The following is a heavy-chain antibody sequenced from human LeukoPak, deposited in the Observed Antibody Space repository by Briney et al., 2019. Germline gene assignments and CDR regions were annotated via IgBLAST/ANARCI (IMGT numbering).Heavy chain of an antibody. J-gene: IGHJ3*02. CDR3: ARVVRYFDWLGDAFDI. CDR2: ISAYNGNT. CDR1: GCTFTSYG. Sequence: ASVKVSCKASGCTFTSYGISWVRQAPGQGLEWMGWISAYNGNTNYAQKLQGRVTMTTDTSTSTAYMELRSLRSDDTAVYYCARVVRYFDWLGDAFDIWGQGTMVTVSS. D-gene: IGHD3-9*01. V-gene: IGHV1-18*04.